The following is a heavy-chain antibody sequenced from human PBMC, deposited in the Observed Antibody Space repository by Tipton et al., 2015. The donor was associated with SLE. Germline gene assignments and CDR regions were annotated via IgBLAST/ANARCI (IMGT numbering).Heavy chain of an antibody. V-gene: IGHV3-11*04. J-gene: IGHJ4*02. CDR3: ARDVVGATEGLDY. CDR1: GFTFSDYY. CDR2: ISGSGKTI. Sequence: SLRLSCAASGFTFSDYYMTWIRQAPGEGLEWVSYISGSGKTIYYADSVKGRFTISRDNSKNTLYLQMNGLRAEDTAVYYCARDVVGATEGLDYWGQGTLVTVSS. D-gene: IGHD1-26*01.